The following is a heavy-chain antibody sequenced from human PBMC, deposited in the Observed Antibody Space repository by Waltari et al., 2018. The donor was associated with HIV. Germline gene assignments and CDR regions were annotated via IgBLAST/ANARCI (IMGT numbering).Heavy chain of an antibody. CDR2: TYHRSKWFQ. V-gene: IGHV6-1*02. D-gene: IGHD4-4*01. J-gene: IGHJ4*02. CDR3: ARDSNGLDY. CDR1: GAHVSSDRAT. Sequence: HVQLLQSGPRLLTSSQTLPITCAISGAHVSSDRATRNWIRLSPSGGLEWLGRTYHRSKWFQLYAPSVRGRIRVDVDPSVNHFSLHLDSVTPDDTAVYYCARDSNGLDYWGQGTVVTVSS.